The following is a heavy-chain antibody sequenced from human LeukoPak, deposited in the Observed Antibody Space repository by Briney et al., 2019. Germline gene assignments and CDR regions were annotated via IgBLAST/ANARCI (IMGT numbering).Heavy chain of an antibody. D-gene: IGHD5-24*01. CDR3: ARPVEEKGMDV. J-gene: IGHJ6*02. Sequence: SETLSLTCTVSGGSISSYYWSWIRQPPGKGLEWIGYIYYSGSTDYTSSLKSRITMSIDTSKNQFSLRLSSVTAADTAVYYCARPVEEKGMDVWGQGTTVTVSS. CDR2: IYYSGST. CDR1: GGSISSYY. V-gene: IGHV4-59*08.